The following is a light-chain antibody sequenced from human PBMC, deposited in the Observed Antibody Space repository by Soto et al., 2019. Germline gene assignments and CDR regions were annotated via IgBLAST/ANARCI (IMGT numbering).Light chain of an antibody. V-gene: IGLV8-61*01. CDR1: SGSVSTSYY. J-gene: IGLJ3*02. CDR2: NTN. Sequence: QTVVTQEPSFSVSPGMKVTLTCGLSSGSVSTSYYPSWYQQTPGQAPRTLIYNTNTRSSGVPDRFSGSILGNKAALTITGAQADDESDYYCVLYMGSGIGVFGGGTKLTVL. CDR3: VLYMGSGIGV.